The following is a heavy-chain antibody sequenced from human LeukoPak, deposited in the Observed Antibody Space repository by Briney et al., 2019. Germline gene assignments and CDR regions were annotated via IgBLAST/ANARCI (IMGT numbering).Heavy chain of an antibody. J-gene: IGHJ4*02. CDR1: GFTFSSYG. CDR2: ISGSGSTR. Sequence: GGSLRLSCAASGFTFSSYGMTWVRQAPGKGLEWVSYISGSGSTRYYADSVKGRFTVSRDNAKNSLDLQMNSLRAEDTAVYYCARKQNCDYWGQGTLVTVSS. CDR3: ARKQNCDY. V-gene: IGHV3-48*04.